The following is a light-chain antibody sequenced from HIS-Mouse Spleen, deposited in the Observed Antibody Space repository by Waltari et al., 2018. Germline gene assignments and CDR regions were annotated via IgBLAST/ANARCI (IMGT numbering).Light chain of an antibody. CDR1: SSDVGSYNL. Sequence: QSALTQPASVSGSPGQSITISCTGTSSDVGSYNLVSWYQQHPGKAPKIMIYEGSKRPSGVSNRFSGSQSGNTASLTISGLQAEDEADYYCCSYAGSSTWVFGVGTKLTVL. V-gene: IGLV2-23*01. CDR2: EGS. J-gene: IGLJ3*02. CDR3: CSYAGSSTWV.